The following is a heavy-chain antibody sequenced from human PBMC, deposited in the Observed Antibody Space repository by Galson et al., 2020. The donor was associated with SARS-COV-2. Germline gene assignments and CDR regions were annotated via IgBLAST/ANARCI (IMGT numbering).Heavy chain of an antibody. CDR3: ARGRYYGSGSSPFGGFDP. V-gene: IGHV1-46*01. CDR1: GYTFISYY. J-gene: IGHJ5*02. CDR2: INPSGGST. D-gene: IGHD3-10*01. Sequence: ASVKVSCKASGYTFISYYMHWVRQAPGQGLEWMGIINPSGGSTSYAQKFQGRVTMTRDTSTSTVYMELSSLRSEDTAVYHCARGRYYGSGSSPFGGFDPWGQGTLVTVSS.